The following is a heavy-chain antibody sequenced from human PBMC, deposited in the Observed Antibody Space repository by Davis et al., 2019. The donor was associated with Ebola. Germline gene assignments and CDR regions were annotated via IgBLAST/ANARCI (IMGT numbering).Heavy chain of an antibody. V-gene: IGHV1-58*01. CDR1: GFTFSSSA. CDR3: ATAAGERLEHFDS. Sequence: AASVKVSCKASGFTFSSSAVQWVRQARGRRLEWIGWIVIGSGHTNYAQKFQERVTITRDMSTNTVYMELNSLRSEDTAVYYCATAAGERLEHFDSWGQGSLVTVSS. CDR2: IVIGSGHT. J-gene: IGHJ4*02. D-gene: IGHD1-26*01.